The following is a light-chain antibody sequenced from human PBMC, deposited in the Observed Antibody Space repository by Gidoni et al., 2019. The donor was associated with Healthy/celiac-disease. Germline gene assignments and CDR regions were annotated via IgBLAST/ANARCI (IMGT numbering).Light chain of an antibody. J-gene: IGKJ1*01. Sequence: DIVLTQSPGTLSLSPGESATLSCRASQSVSSSYVDWYQQKPGPAPRLLIYGASSRALGIPDRFSGSGSGTDFTLTISRLEPEDFAVYYCQQYGSSPRTFXKXTKVEIK. CDR1: QSVSSSY. CDR2: GAS. V-gene: IGKV3-20*01. CDR3: QQYGSSPRT.